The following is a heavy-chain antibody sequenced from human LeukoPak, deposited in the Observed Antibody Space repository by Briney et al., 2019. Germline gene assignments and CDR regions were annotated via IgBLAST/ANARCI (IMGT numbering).Heavy chain of an antibody. CDR3: ASKISVRGVIEYFDR. J-gene: IGHJ2*01. D-gene: IGHD3-10*02. Sequence: GESLKISCEGSGYSFTDYWIGWVRQKPGKGLEWMGLIYAGDSETRYSPSFKGQVTISADKSISTAYLQWSSLKTSDTAMYYCASKISVRGVIEYFDRWARGILVSVSS. V-gene: IGHV5-51*01. CDR2: IYAGDSET. CDR1: GYSFTDYW.